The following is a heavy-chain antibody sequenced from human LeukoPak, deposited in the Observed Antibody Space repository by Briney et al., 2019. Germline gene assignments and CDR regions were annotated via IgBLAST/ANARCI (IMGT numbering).Heavy chain of an antibody. Sequence: ASVKVSCKASGYTFTGHYMHWVRQAPGQGLEWMGWINPNSGGTKYAQKFQGRVTLTRDTSISTAYMELSKLRCDDTAVYYCARSYDFWSGPPFDPWGQGTLVTVSS. CDR3: ARSYDFWSGPPFDP. D-gene: IGHD3-3*01. J-gene: IGHJ5*02. CDR2: INPNSGGT. CDR1: GYTFTGHY. V-gene: IGHV1-2*02.